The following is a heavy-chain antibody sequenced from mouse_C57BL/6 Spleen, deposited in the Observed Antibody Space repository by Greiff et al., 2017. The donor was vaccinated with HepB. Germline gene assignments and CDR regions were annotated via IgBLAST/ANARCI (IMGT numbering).Heavy chain of an antibody. J-gene: IGHJ2*01. CDR1: GYAFSSSW. Sequence: VQLQQSGPELVKPGASVKISCKASGYAFSSSWMNWVKQRPGKGLEWIGRIYPGDGDTNYNGKFKGKATLTADKSSSTAYMQLSSLTSEDSAVYFCARSGYYGSSYLFDYWGQGTTLTVSS. CDR3: ARSGYYGSSYLFDY. V-gene: IGHV1-82*01. D-gene: IGHD1-1*01. CDR2: IYPGDGDT.